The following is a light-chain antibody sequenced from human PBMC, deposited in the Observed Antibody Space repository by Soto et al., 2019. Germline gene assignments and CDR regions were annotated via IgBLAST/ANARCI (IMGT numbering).Light chain of an antibody. CDR2: LGS. Sequence: DIVMTQSPLSLPVTPGEPASISCRSSQSLLHSNGYNYLDWYLQKPGQSPQLLIYLGSNRSSGVPDRVTGTGSGTDFTLKISRVEAEDVGVYYCMPALQTPFTFGPGAKVDI. CDR1: QSLLHSNGYNY. J-gene: IGKJ3*01. CDR3: MPALQTPFT. V-gene: IGKV2-28*01.